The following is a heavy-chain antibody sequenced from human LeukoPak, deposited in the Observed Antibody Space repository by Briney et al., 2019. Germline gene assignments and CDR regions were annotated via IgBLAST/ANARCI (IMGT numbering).Heavy chain of an antibody. D-gene: IGHD5-18*01. CDR3: ARRRSGYSYGL. V-gene: IGHV4-61*02. CDR2: IYTSGST. CDR1: GGSISSGSYY. Sequence: PSETLSLTCTVSGGSISSGSYYWSWIRQPAGKGLEWIGRIYTSGSTNCNPSLKSRVTISVDTSKNQFSLKLSSVTAADTAVYYCARRRSGYSYGLWGQGTLVTVSS. J-gene: IGHJ4*02.